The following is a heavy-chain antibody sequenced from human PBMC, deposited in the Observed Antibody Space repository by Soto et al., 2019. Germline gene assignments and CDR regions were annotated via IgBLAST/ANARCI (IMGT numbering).Heavy chain of an antibody. J-gene: IGHJ3*02. V-gene: IGHV1-2*02. Sequence: ASVKVSCKASGYTFTGYYMHWVRQAPGQGLEWMGWINPNSGGTSYAQKFQGRVTMTRDTSISTAYMELSRLRSDDTAVYYCAISIVGATYAFDIWGQGTMVTVSS. CDR2: INPNSGGT. CDR1: GYTFTGYY. D-gene: IGHD1-26*01. CDR3: AISIVGATYAFDI.